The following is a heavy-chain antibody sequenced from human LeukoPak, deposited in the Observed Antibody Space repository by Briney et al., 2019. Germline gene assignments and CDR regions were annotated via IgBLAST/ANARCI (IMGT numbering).Heavy chain of an antibody. CDR2: IIWSGGST. D-gene: IGHD3-10*01. CDR1: GFTFDDYG. V-gene: IGHV3-20*04. CDR3: ARDDYGSGSWNDY. J-gene: IGHJ4*02. Sequence: PGGSLRLSCAASGFTFDDYGMSWVRQAPGKGLGWVSGIIWSGGSTGYADSVKGRFTISRDNAKNSVYLQMNSLRAEDTALYYCARDDYGSGSWNDYWGQGTLVTVSS.